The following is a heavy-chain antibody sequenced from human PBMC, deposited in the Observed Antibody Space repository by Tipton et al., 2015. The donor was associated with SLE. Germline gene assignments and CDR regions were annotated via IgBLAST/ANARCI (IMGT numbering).Heavy chain of an antibody. Sequence: TLSLTCTVSGGSISSSSYYWGWIRQPPGKGLEWIGYIYYSGSTNYNPSLKSRVTISVDTSKNQFSLKLSSVTAADTAVYYCAREVDMGAIDYWGQGTLVTVSS. V-gene: IGHV4-61*01. CDR1: GGSISSSSYY. D-gene: IGHD1-26*01. CDR2: IYYSGST. J-gene: IGHJ4*02. CDR3: AREVDMGAIDY.